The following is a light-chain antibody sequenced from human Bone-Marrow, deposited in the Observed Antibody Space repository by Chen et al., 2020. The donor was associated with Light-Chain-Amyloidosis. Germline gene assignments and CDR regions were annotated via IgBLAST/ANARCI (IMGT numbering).Light chain of an antibody. CDR1: SGDVGTYNY. V-gene: IGLV2-14*01. J-gene: IGLJ1*01. CDR2: AVS. Sequence: QSALTQPASVSGSPGQSTTIPCTGTSGDVGTYNYVSWYQQHPGKAPKVMIYAVSNRPSGVSNRFSGSKSGNTASLTISGLQAEDEADYYCSSFTSSSSYVFGPGTKVTVL. CDR3: SSFTSSSSYV.